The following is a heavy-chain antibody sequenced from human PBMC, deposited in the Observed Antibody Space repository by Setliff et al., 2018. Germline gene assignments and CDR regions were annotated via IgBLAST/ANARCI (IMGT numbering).Heavy chain of an antibody. V-gene: IGHV4-38-2*01. D-gene: IGHD1-1*01. Sequence: SETLSLTCAVSGFSVSSGYYWGWIRQPPGKGLEWIGEIYHDGNDKFYPSVHYSPSLKSRVTISIDKSNNQFSLKLTSMTAADTALYYCAKGGGRYHSDSWGQGILVTVSS. CDR3: AKGGGRYHSDS. CDR2: IYHDGNDKFYPSV. CDR1: GFSVSSGYY. J-gene: IGHJ4*02.